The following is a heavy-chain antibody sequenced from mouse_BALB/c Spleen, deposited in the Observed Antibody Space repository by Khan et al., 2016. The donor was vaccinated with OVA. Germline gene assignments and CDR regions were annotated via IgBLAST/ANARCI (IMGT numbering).Heavy chain of an antibody. CDR3: ARSTYRYAFAY. J-gene: IGHJ3*01. Sequence: EVQLQESGPSLVQPSQTLSLTCSVTGDSISSGYWSWIRKFPRNKLEYMGYMISSGYTYYNPSLKSRISITRHTSKNQYYLQLNSVTTEDTATYYCARSTYRYAFAYWGQGTLVTVSA. CDR2: MISSGYT. V-gene: IGHV3-8*02. CDR1: GDSISSGY. D-gene: IGHD2-14*01.